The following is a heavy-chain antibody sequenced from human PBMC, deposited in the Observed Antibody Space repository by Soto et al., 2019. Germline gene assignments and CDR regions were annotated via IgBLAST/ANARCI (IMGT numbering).Heavy chain of an antibody. Sequence: GASVKVSCKASGYTFTSYYMHWVRQAPGQGLEWMGIINPSGGSTSYAQKFQGRVTMTRDTSTSTVYMELSSLRSEDTAVYYCARDLHPSYYYGSGSPIDPWGQGTLVTVSS. CDR2: INPSGGST. CDR1: GYTFTSYY. J-gene: IGHJ5*02. D-gene: IGHD3-10*01. CDR3: ARDLHPSYYYGSGSPIDP. V-gene: IGHV1-46*01.